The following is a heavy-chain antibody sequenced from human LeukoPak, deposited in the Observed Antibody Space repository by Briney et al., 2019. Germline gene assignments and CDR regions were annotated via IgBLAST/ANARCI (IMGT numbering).Heavy chain of an antibody. D-gene: IGHD4-23*01. CDR3: ARYHMVNRGVNWFDP. V-gene: IGHV4-39*01. CDR2: IYYSGYT. J-gene: IGHJ5*02. CDR1: GGSISSSSYY. Sequence: PSETLSLTCTVSGGSISSSSYYWGWIRQPPGKGLEWIGSIYYSGYTYYNPSLKSRVTISVDTSKKQFSLNLSSVSAADTAVYYCARYHMVNRGVNWFDPWGQGILVTVSS.